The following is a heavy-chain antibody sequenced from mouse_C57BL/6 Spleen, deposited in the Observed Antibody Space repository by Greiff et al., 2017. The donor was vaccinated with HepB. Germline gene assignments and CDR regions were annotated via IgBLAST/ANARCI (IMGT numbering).Heavy chain of an antibody. Sequence: VQLQQSGPVLVKPGASVKMSCKASGYTFTDYYMNWVKQSHGKSLEWIGVINPYNGGTSYNQKFKGKATLTVDKSSSTAYMELNSLTSEDSAVYYCARGGPTAFDYWGQGTTLIVSS. CDR1: GYTFTDYY. J-gene: IGHJ2*01. V-gene: IGHV1-19*01. CDR3: ARGGPTAFDY. D-gene: IGHD1-2*01. CDR2: INPYNGGT.